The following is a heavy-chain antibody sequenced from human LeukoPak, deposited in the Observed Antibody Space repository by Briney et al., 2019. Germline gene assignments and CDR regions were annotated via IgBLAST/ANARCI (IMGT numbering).Heavy chain of an antibody. V-gene: IGHV5-51*01. CDR1: GYSFTSYW. D-gene: IGHD3-22*01. J-gene: IGHJ4*02. Sequence: GESLKISCKGSGYSFTSYWIGWVRQMPGKGLEWMGIIYPDDSDTRYSPSFQGQVTISADKSISTAYLQWSSLKASDTAMYYCARMYDSSGYYRYFDYWGQGTLVTVSS. CDR3: ARMYDSSGYYRYFDY. CDR2: IYPDDSDT.